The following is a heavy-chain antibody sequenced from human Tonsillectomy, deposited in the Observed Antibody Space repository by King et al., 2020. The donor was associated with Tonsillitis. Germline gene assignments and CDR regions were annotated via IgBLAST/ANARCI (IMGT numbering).Heavy chain of an antibody. J-gene: IGHJ4*02. CDR3: ARVGLNYDILTGYYPYYFDY. D-gene: IGHD3-9*01. Sequence: QLQESGQGLVKPSETLSLTCTVSGGSISSYYWSWIRQPPGKGLEWIGYIYYSGSTNYNPSLKSRVTISVETSKNQFSLKLSSVTAADTAVYYCARVGLNYDILTGYYPYYFDYWGQGTLVTVSS. CDR2: IYYSGST. V-gene: IGHV4-59*01. CDR1: GGSISSYY.